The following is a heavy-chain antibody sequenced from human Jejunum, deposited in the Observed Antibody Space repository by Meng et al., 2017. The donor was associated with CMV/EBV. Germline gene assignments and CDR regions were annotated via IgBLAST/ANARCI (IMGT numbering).Heavy chain of an antibody. J-gene: IGHJ4*02. CDR1: GGSFPISNSY. Sequence: SGGSFPISNSYWGWIRQPPGKVLEWIGYLYYSGTTYYNPSLKSRGTISLDTSKNQFSLKLSSVTAADTAVYYCTRGLGSYGSRIDYWGQGTLVTVSS. CDR2: LYYSGTT. V-gene: IGHV4-39*07. D-gene: IGHD5-18*01. CDR3: TRGLGSYGSRIDY.